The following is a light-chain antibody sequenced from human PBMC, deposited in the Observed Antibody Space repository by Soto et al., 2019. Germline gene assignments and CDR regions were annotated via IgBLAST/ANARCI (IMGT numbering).Light chain of an antibody. V-gene: IGKV1-5*02. J-gene: IGKJ4*01. CDR3: QQYQSSSLT. CDR1: QSISSW. Sequence: DIQMTQSPSTLSASVGDRVTIICRASQSISSWLAWYQQKPGKAPKLVIYDASSLESGVPSRFSGSGSGTEFTLTISSLQPDDFATYYCQQYQSSSLTFGGGTRVEIK. CDR2: DAS.